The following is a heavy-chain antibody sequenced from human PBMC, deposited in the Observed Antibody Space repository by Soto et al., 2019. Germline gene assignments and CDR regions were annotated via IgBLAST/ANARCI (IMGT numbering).Heavy chain of an antibody. CDR2: IKSNSDGGTT. V-gene: IGHV3-15*07. CDR1: GFTFTKAY. CDR3: TTGLAWYFDY. J-gene: IGHJ4*02. Sequence: EVQLVESGGGLLKAGGSLRLSCAASGFTFTKAYMHWVRQAPGKGLEWVGRIKSNSDGGTTDFAASVKGRFTISRDDSENTVYLQMNSLKTEDTAAYYCTTGLAWYFDYWGQGTLVTVSS.